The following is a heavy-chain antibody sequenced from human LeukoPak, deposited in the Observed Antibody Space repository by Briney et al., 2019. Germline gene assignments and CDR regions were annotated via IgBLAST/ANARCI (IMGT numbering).Heavy chain of an antibody. V-gene: IGHV4-4*07. CDR2: IYTSGST. J-gene: IGHJ3*02. CDR1: GGSISSYY. D-gene: IGHD1-26*01. CDR3: ARLKWEEDAFDI. Sequence: SETLSLTCPVWGGSISSYYWSWIRQPAGKGLEWIGRIYTSGSTNYDPSLKSRVTMSVDTSKHQFSLKLSSVTAADTAVYYCARLKWEEDAFDIWGQGTMVTVSS.